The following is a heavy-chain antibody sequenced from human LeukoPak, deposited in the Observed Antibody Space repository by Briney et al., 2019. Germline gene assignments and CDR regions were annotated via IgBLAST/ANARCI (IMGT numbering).Heavy chain of an antibody. J-gene: IGHJ2*01. D-gene: IGHD6-19*01. CDR3: AKDLCSSSGCWYFDL. CDR1: GFTFSSYG. Sequence: GGSLTLSCAASGFTFSSYGLHWVRQAPGKGLEWVAVISYDGRNENYVESVKGRFTISRDNSKNTLYLQMNSLRAEDTAVYYCAKDLCSSSGCWYFDLWGRGTQVITSS. CDR2: ISYDGRNE. V-gene: IGHV3-30*18.